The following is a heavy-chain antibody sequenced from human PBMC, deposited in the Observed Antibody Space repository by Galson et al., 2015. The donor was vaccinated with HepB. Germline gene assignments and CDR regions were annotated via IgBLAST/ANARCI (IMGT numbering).Heavy chain of an antibody. V-gene: IGHV3-66*02. CDR2: IYSGGSR. D-gene: IGHD3-10*01. CDR1: GFTVSSNY. CDR3: ARSVLSPYYYYGMDV. Sequence: SLRVSCTASGFTVSSNYMSWVRQAPGKGLEWVSVIYSGGSRYYADPVKGRFTISRDNSKNTLYLQMNSLRAEDTAVYYCARSVLSPYYYYGMDVWGQGTTVTVSS. J-gene: IGHJ6*02.